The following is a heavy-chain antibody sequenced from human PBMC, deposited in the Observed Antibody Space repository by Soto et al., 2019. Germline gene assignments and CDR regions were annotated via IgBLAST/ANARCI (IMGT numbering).Heavy chain of an antibody. J-gene: IGHJ6*02. CDR1: GFPFSTSA. Sequence: SLRLSCAASGFPFSTSAMNWVRQAPGKGLEWVSIISGTSDAVHYAESVKGRFTSSRDNSRNALYLQMNSLRAEDTAVYYCGKYSGSYPVYNGMNVWGQGTTVTV. V-gene: IGHV3-23*01. D-gene: IGHD1-26*01. CDR3: GKYSGSYPVYNGMNV. CDR2: ISGTSDAV.